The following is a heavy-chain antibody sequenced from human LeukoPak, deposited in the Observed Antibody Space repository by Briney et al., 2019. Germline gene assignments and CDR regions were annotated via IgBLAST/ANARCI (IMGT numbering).Heavy chain of an antibody. CDR2: ISSSGSTI. D-gene: IGHD3-22*01. CDR1: GFTFSSYE. J-gene: IGHJ4*02. Sequence: GGSLRLSCAASGFTFSSYEMNWVRQAPGKGLEWVSYISSSGSTIYYADSVKGRFTISRDNAKNSLYLQMNSLRAEDTAVYYCAKNGAGGVWYYYDSSGYYYFDYWGQGTLVAVSS. V-gene: IGHV3-48*03. CDR3: AKNGAGGVWYYYDSSGYYYFDY.